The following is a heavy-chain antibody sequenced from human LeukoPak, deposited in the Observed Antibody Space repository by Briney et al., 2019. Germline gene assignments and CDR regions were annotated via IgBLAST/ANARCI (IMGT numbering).Heavy chain of an antibody. CDR3: AREDYDFWSGYSHFDY. V-gene: IGHV1-18*04. J-gene: IGHJ4*02. Sequence: ASVKVSRRASGYTFTGYYMHWVRQAPGQGLEWMGWISAYNGNTNYAQKLQGRVTMTTDTSTSTAYMELRSLRSDDTAVYYCAREDYDFWSGYSHFDYWGQGTLVTVSS. D-gene: IGHD3-3*01. CDR1: GYTFTGYY. CDR2: ISAYNGNT.